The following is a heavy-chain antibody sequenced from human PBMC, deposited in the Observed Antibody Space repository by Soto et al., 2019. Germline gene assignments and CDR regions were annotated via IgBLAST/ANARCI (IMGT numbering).Heavy chain of an antibody. D-gene: IGHD1-26*01. CDR3: ATYYPDYFDY. CDR2: ISYDGSNK. J-gene: IGHJ4*02. V-gene: IGHV3-30*03. Sequence: QVQLVESGGGVVQPGRSLRLSCAASGFTFSSYGMHWVRQAPGKGLEWVAVISYDGSNKYYADSVKGRFTICRHNSKKTLYLQMNSLRAEDTAVYYCATYYPDYFDYWGQGTLVTVSS. CDR1: GFTFSSYG.